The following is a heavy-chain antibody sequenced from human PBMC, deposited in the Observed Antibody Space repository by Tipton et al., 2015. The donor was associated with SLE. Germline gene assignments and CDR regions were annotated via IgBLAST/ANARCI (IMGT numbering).Heavy chain of an antibody. CDR2: IYYSGST. V-gene: IGHV4-39*07. CDR1: GDSISSSSYY. Sequence: TLSLTCTVSGDSISSSSYYWGWIRQPPGKGLEWIGSIYYSGSTYYNPSLKSRVTISVDTSRNQFSLKLSSVTAADTAGYYCAGDEPSYFDYWGQGTLVTVSS. J-gene: IGHJ4*02. D-gene: IGHD1-14*01. CDR3: AGDEPSYFDY.